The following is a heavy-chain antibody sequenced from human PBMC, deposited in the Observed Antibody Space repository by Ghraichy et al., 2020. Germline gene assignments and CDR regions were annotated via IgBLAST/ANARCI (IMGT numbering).Heavy chain of an antibody. CDR3: ASDHHWDWNYSGVDY. V-gene: IGHV3-7*03. Sequence: GGSLRLSCAASGFTFSSYWMSWVRQAPGKGLEWVANIKQDGSEKYYVDSVKGRFTISRDNAKNSLYLQMNSLRAEDTAVYYCASDHHWDWNYSGVDYWGQGTLVTVSS. D-gene: IGHD1-7*01. J-gene: IGHJ4*02. CDR1: GFTFSSYW. CDR2: IKQDGSEK.